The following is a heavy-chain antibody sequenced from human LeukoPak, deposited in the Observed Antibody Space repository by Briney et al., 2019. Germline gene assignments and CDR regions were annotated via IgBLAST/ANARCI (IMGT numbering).Heavy chain of an antibody. V-gene: IGHV1-18*01. CDR3: ARDPKKYYYGSGSFSWFDP. CDR1: GYTFTSYG. D-gene: IGHD3-10*01. Sequence: ASVKVSCKASGYTFTSYGISWVRQAPGQGLEWMGWISAYNGNTNYAQKLQGRVTMTTDTSTSTAYMELRSLRSDDTAVYYCARDPKKYYYGSGSFSWFDPWGQGTLVTVSS. J-gene: IGHJ5*02. CDR2: ISAYNGNT.